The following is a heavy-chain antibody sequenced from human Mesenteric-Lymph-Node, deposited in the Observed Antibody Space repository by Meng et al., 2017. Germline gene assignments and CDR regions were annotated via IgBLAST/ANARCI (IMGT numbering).Heavy chain of an antibody. CDR2: INHSGST. J-gene: IGHJ4*02. Sequence: QVHLQQWGAGLLKPSETLSLTCAVYGGSFSGYYWSWIRQPPGKGLEWIGEINHSGSTNYNPSLKSRVTISVDTSKNQFSLKLSSVTAADTAVYYCARPGYSSSWYNYYIDYWGQGTLVTVSS. V-gene: IGHV4-34*01. CDR1: GGSFSGYY. CDR3: ARPGYSSSWYNYYIDY. D-gene: IGHD6-13*01.